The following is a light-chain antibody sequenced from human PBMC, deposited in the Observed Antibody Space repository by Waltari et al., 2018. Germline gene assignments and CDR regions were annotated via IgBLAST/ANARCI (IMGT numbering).Light chain of an antibody. V-gene: IGLV6-57*04. J-gene: IGLJ2*01. CDR3: QSYGSSNVV. CDR1: SGSIASFY. Sequence: NFMLTQPHSVSESPGKTVTISCTRSSGSIASFYVQWFQQRPGSAPTTVIYEDDQRPSGVPYRCSVSISSSSNSASLTISGLRTEDEAEYYCQSYGSSNVVFGGGTKLTVL. CDR2: EDD.